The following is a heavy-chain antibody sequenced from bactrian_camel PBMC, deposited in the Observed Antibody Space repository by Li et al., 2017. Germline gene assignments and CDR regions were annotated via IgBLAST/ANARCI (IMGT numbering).Heavy chain of an antibody. V-gene: IGHV3S1*01. D-gene: IGHD6*01. J-gene: IGHJ4*01. CDR1: EYAYSSNC. CDR2: IDTDGGRT. Sequence: HVQLVESGGGSVQAGGSLTLSCVASEYAYSSNCMAWFRQRPGNEREGIATIDTDGGRTTYAYSVKGRFTISRDTAKNTVHLQMNSLKPEDTAVYYCAAELDDLRGRSLVAPPACPKVVAVTWYNTWGQGTQVTVS. CDR3: AAELDDLRGRSLVAPPACPKVVAVTWYNT.